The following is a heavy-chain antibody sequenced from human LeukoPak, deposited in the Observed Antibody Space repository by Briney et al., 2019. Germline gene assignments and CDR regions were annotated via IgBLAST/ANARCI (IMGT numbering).Heavy chain of an antibody. J-gene: IGHJ4*02. CDR2: IYYSGST. Sequence: KPSETLSLTCTVSGGSISSSYYYWGWIRQPPGKGLEWIGTIYYSGSTYYNPSLKSRVTISVDTSKNQFSLKLSSVTAPDTAVYYCARHEDRNWYFDHWGQGTLVTVSS. CDR1: GGSISSSYYY. CDR3: ARHEDRNWYFDH. V-gene: IGHV4-39*01. D-gene: IGHD1-1*01.